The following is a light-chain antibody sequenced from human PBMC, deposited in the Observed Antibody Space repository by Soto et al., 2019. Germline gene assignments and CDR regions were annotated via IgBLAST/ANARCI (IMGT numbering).Light chain of an antibody. CDR3: QQSYLTPFT. V-gene: IGKV1-39*01. J-gene: IGKJ3*01. CDR2: TAS. CDR1: QNIDRY. Sequence: DIQMTQSPSSLSASVGDRVTITCRASQNIDRYLNWYQQKPGQAPKLLIYTASNLESGVPSSFSGRGSGTEFALTISSLQPEDFATYYCQQSYLTPFTFGPGTKVNMK.